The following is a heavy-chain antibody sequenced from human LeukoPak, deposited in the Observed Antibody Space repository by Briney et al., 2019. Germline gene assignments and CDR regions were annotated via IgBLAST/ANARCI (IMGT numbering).Heavy chain of an antibody. CDR3: AKGKGAMVRGVTPSPFDY. J-gene: IGHJ4*02. D-gene: IGHD3-10*01. CDR2: ISGSGGST. V-gene: IGHV3-23*01. Sequence: GGSLRLSCAASRFTFSSYAMSWVRQAPGKGLEWVSAISGSGGSTYYADSVKGRFTISRDNSKNTLYLQMNSLGAEDTAVYYCAKGKGAMVRGVTPSPFDYWGQGTLVTVSS. CDR1: RFTFSSYA.